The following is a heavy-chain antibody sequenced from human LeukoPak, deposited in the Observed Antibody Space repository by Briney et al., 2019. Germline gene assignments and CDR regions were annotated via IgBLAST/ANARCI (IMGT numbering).Heavy chain of an antibody. CDR1: RFTSSTYA. Sequence: GGSLRLSCAASRFTSSTYAMHWVRQTPGKGLEWVALISYDGSNKYYADSVKGRFTISRDNAKNSLYLQMNSLRAEDTAVYYCARGLYSSSWFLASVWGQGTLVTVSS. V-gene: IGHV3-30*04. CDR2: ISYDGSNK. J-gene: IGHJ4*02. CDR3: ARGLYSSSWFLASV. D-gene: IGHD6-13*01.